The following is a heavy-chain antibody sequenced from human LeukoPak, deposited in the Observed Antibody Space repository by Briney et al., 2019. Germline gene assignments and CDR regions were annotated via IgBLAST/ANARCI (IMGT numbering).Heavy chain of an antibody. CDR1: GGTFSSYA. J-gene: IGHJ4*02. CDR3: ARDLGIAVAGSEFDY. CDR2: IIPILGIA. Sequence: SVKVSCKASGGTFSSYAIRWVRQAPGQGLEWMGRIIPILGIANYAQKFQGRVTITADKSTSTAYMELSSLRSEDTAVYYCARDLGIAVAGSEFDYWGQGTLVTVSS. V-gene: IGHV1-69*04. D-gene: IGHD6-19*01.